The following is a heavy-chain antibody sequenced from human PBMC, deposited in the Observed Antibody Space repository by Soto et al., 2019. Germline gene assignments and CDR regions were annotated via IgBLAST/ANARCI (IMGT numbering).Heavy chain of an antibody. CDR3: ARCCGRDYYCGMDV. J-gene: IGHJ6*02. CDR2: IYPGDSDT. CDR1: GYSFNNYW. V-gene: IGHV5-51*01. Sequence: GESLKISCKGSGYSFNNYWIGWVRQRPGKGLEWMGIIYPGDSDTKYSPSFQGQVTISEDRSSSTTYLQWISLQASDSAMYYCARCCGRDYYCGMDVWGQGTTVTVAS.